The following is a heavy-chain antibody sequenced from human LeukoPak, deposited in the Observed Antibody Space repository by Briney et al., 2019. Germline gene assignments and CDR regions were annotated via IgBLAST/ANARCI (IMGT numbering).Heavy chain of an antibody. D-gene: IGHD2-2*01. CDR2: IYYSGST. J-gene: IGHJ4*02. Sequence: SETLSLTCTVSGGSISSSSYYWGWIRQPPGKGLEWIGSIYYSGSTYYNPSLKSRVTISVDTSKNQFSLKLSPVTAADTAVYYCARSYPSAIVVVPAAIGVWGQGTLVTVSS. CDR3: ARSYPSAIVVVPAAIGV. V-gene: IGHV4-39*01. CDR1: GGSISSSSYY.